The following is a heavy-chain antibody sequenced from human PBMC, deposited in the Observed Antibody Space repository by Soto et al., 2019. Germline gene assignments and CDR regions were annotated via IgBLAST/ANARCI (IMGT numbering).Heavy chain of an antibody. D-gene: IGHD5-12*01. V-gene: IGHV1-3*01. CDR3: ARASSPRILATTLDY. J-gene: IGHJ4*02. CDR2: INAGNGNT. CDR1: GYTFTSYA. Sequence: ASVKVSCKASGYTFTSYAMHWVRQAPGQRLEWMGWINAGNGNTKYSQKFQGRVTITRDTSASTAYMELSSLRSEDTAVYYCARASSPRILATTLDYWGQGTLVTVSS.